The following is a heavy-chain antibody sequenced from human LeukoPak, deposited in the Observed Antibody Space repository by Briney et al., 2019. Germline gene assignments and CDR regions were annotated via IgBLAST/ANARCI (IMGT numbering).Heavy chain of an antibody. J-gene: IGHJ4*02. CDR3: ARDRGYCSSTSCPPYYDFDY. V-gene: IGHV3-7*01. Sequence: GGSLRLSCAASGFTFSSYWMSWVRQAPGKGLEWVANIKQDGSEKYYVDSVKGRFTISRDNAKNSLYLQMNSLRAEDTAVYYCARDRGYCSSTSCPPYYDFDYWGQGTLVTVSS. CDR1: GFTFSSYW. D-gene: IGHD2-2*01. CDR2: IKQDGSEK.